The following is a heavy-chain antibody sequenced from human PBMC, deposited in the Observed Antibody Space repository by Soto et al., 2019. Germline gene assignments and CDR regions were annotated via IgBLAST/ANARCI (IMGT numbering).Heavy chain of an antibody. V-gene: IGHV5-51*01. Sequence: PGESLKISCKGSGYSFTSYWIVWVRQMPGKGLEWTGIIYPGDSDTRYSPSFQGQVTISADKSISTAYLQWSSLKASDTAMYYCARHYGDSGYDYGRYYYYYYYMDVWGKGTTVTVSS. CDR1: GYSFTSYW. CDR3: ARHYGDSGYDYGRYYYYYYYMDV. J-gene: IGHJ6*03. CDR2: IYPGDSDT. D-gene: IGHD5-12*01.